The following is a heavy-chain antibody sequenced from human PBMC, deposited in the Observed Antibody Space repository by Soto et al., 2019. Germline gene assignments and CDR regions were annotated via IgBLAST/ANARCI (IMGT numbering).Heavy chain of an antibody. CDR2: ISYDGSNK. D-gene: IGHD1-7*01. J-gene: IGHJ6*02. CDR1: GFTFSSYA. CDR3: ARDQGGTTLYYHGMDV. V-gene: IGHV3-30-3*01. Sequence: QVQLVESGGGVVQPGRSLRLSCAASGFTFSSYAMHWVRQAPGKGLEWVALISYDGSNKYYADSVKGRFTISRDNSKNTLYLQMTSLRPEVTAVDHCARDQGGTTLYYHGMDVWGQGTTVTVS.